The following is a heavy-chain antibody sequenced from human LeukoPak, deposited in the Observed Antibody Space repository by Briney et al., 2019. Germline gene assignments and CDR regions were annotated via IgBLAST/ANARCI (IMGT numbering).Heavy chain of an antibody. D-gene: IGHD6-13*01. CDR2: IYTSGST. J-gene: IGHJ1*01. V-gene: IGHV4-4*07. Sequence: KTSETLSLTCTVSGGSISSYYWSWIRQRAGKGLEWIGRIYTSGSTNYNPSLKSRVTMSVDTSKNQFSLKLSSVTAADTAVYYCARGSSSWHQPQYFQHWGQGTLVTVSS. CDR3: ARGSSSWHQPQYFQH. CDR1: GGSISSYY.